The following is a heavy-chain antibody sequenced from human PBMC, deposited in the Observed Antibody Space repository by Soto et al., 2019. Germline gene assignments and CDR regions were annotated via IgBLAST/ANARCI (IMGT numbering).Heavy chain of an antibody. J-gene: IGHJ4*02. CDR2: VYYTGST. D-gene: IGHD6-19*01. CDR3: ARSVAVPGAHIDY. Sequence: SETLSLTCSVSGGSISGSYWSWIRQSPGKGLEWLGYVYYTGSTNYSPSLRSRVSISVDTSKNEFSLRLSSVTAADTAVYFCARSVAVPGAHIDYWGQGTQLTVSS. CDR1: GGSISGSY. V-gene: IGHV4-59*01.